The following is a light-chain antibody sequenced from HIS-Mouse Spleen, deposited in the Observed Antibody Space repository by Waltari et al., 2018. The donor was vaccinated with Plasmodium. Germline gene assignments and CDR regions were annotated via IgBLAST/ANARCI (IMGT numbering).Light chain of an antibody. J-gene: IGLJ3*02. CDR2: EDS. CDR1: ALPKKY. CDR3: YSTDSSGNHRV. V-gene: IGLV3-10*01. Sequence: SYELTQPPSVSVSPGQTARINCSGDALPKKYAYWYQQNSGQAPVLVIYEDSKRPSGIPERFSGSSSGTMATLTISGAQVEDEADYYCYSTDSSGNHRVFGGGTKLTVL.